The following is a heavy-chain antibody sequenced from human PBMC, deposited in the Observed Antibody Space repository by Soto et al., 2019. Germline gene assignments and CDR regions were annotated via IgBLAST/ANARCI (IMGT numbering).Heavy chain of an antibody. Sequence: EVQLVESGGGLVKPGGSLRLSCAASGFTFSSYSMNWVRQAPGKGLEWVSSISSSSSYIYYADSVKGRFTISRDNAKNSLYLQMNSLRAEDTAVYDCARSGPVYSSGWYGGNWFDPWGQGTLVTVAS. CDR3: ARSGPVYSSGWYGGNWFDP. D-gene: IGHD6-19*01. CDR1: GFTFSSYS. CDR2: ISSSSSYI. V-gene: IGHV3-21*01. J-gene: IGHJ5*02.